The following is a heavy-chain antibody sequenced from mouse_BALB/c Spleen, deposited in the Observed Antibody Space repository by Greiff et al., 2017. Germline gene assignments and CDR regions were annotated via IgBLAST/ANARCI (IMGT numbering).Heavy chain of an antibody. J-gene: IGHJ4*01. V-gene: IGHV1-20*02. Sequence: EVQLQQSGPELVKPGASVKISCKASGYSFTGYFMNWVMQSHGKSLEWIGRINPYNGDTFYNQKFKGKATLTVDKSSSTAHMELRSLASEDSAVYYCARKGTTVVGRAMDYWGQGTSVTVSS. D-gene: IGHD1-1*01. CDR3: ARKGTTVVGRAMDY. CDR1: GYSFTGYF. CDR2: INPYNGDT.